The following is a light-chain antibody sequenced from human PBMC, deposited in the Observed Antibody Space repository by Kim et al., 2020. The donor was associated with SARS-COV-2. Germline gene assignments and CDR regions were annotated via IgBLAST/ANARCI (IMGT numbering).Light chain of an antibody. J-gene: IGLJ2*01. CDR1: SSNIGAGYD. CDR3: QSYDSSLSVV. Sequence: GQRVTISCCGSSSNIGAGYDVHWYQQLPGTAPKLLIYGNSNRPSGVPDRFSGSKSGTSAALAITGLQAEDEADYYCQSYDSSLSVVFGGGTKLTVL. V-gene: IGLV1-40*01. CDR2: GNS.